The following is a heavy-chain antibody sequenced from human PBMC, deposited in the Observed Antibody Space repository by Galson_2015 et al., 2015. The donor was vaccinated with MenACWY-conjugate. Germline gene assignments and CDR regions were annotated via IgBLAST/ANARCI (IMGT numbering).Heavy chain of an antibody. Sequence: SVKVCCKASRGIFSTSAIHWVRQGPGQRLEWAGRLTPLIHKTNYAQRFQGRVTINAEKYTSSVFMEHSGLQSEDTAVYFCARAQPRYCESNSCYVYFDLWGLGTLVTVTS. CDR3: ARAQPRYCESNSCYVYFDL. CDR1: RGIFSTSA. CDR2: LTPLIHKT. D-gene: IGHD2-2*01. J-gene: IGHJ2*01. V-gene: IGHV1-69*10.